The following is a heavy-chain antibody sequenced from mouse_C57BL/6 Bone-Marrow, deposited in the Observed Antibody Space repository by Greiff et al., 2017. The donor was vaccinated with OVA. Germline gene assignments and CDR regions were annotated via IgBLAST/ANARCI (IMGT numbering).Heavy chain of an antibody. V-gene: IGHV1-69*01. J-gene: IGHJ3*01. Sequence: VQLQQSGAELVMPGASVKLSCKASGYTFTSYWMHWVKQRPGQGLEWIGEIDPSDSYTNYNQKFKGKSTLTVDKSSSTAYMQLSSLTSEDSAVYCCARGDDGYPWFAYWGQGTLVTVSA. CDR2: IDPSDSYT. D-gene: IGHD2-3*01. CDR1: GYTFTSYW. CDR3: ARGDDGYPWFAY.